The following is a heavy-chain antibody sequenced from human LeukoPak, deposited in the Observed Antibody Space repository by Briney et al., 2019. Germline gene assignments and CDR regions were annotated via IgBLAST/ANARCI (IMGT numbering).Heavy chain of an antibody. Sequence: GGSLRLSCATSGFTFSSFSMNWVRQAPGKGLEWVSSISSSSSYIYYADSVKGRFTISRDNAKNSLYLQMNSLRAEVTAVYYCARGADILTGYVTFDYWGQGSLVTVSS. D-gene: IGHD3-9*01. CDR3: ARGADILTGYVTFDY. J-gene: IGHJ4*02. CDR2: ISSSSSYI. CDR1: GFTFSSFS. V-gene: IGHV3-21*01.